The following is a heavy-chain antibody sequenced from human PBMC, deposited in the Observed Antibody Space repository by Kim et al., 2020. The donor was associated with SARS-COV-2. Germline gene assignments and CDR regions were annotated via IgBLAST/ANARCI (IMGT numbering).Heavy chain of an antibody. D-gene: IGHD3-10*01. J-gene: IGHJ6*02. V-gene: IGHV3-23*01. Sequence: GGSLRLSCAASGFTFSSYAMTWVRQAPGKGLEWVSAINGGGGSTYYADSVKGRFTISRDNSKNTLYLQMNSLRAEDTAVYYCAKFGFGSISCYSRDCYYGMDVWGQGTTVTVSS. CDR2: INGGGGST. CDR1: GFTFSSYA. CDR3: AKFGFGSISCYSRDCYYGMDV.